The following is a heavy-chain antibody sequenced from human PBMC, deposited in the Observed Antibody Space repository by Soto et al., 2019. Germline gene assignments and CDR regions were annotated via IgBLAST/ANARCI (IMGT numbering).Heavy chain of an antibody. J-gene: IGHJ3*01. CDR3: ALSRPSRRLPLLGF. D-gene: IGHD2-15*01. CDR2: INPSGGST. CDR1: GYTFTSYY. V-gene: IGHV1-46*03. Sequence: PEKVSCKASGYTFTSYYMHWVRQAPGQGLEWMGIINPSGGSTSYAQKFQGRVTMTRDTSTSTGYMELSSLRSEDTAVDYCALSRPSRRLPLLGFCGQGSMVT.